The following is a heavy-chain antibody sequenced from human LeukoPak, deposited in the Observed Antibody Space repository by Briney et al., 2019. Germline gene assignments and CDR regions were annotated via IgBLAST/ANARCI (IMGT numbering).Heavy chain of an antibody. D-gene: IGHD5-12*01. J-gene: IGHJ4*02. Sequence: SETLSLTCTVSGGSISSYYWSWIRQPPGKGLEWIGYIYYSGSTNYNPSLKSRVTISVDTSKNQFSLKLSSVTAADTAVYYCARRWLRFDDWGQGTLVTVSS. V-gene: IGHV4-59*12. CDR3: ARRWLRFDD. CDR2: IYYSGST. CDR1: GGSISSYY.